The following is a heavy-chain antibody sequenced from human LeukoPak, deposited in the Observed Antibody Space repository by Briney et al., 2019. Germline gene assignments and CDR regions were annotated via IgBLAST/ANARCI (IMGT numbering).Heavy chain of an antibody. CDR3: AKGSGTSRPYYLDY. CDR2: ISWDGGST. Sequence: PGGSLRLSCAASGFTFDDYTMHWVRQAPGKGLEWVSLISWDGGSTYYADSVKGRFTISRDSSKSTMYLQMTSLTAEDTAVYYCAKGSGTSRPYYLDYWGRGTLVTVSS. J-gene: IGHJ4*02. D-gene: IGHD6-25*01. V-gene: IGHV3-43*01. CDR1: GFTFDDYT.